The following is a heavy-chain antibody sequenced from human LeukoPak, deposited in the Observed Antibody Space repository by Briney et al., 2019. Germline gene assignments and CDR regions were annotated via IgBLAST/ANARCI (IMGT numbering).Heavy chain of an antibody. CDR2: IGPGGDI. Sequence: PGGSLRLSCAASGFSFTAYSMNWVRQAPGRGLEWISYIGPGGDIYYADSVTGRFPVSRDIAKNSLYLQMNGLRVEDPAVYYCARRFDSWGQGTLVTVSS. J-gene: IGHJ4*02. CDR1: GFSFTAYS. CDR3: ARRFDS. V-gene: IGHV3-48*01.